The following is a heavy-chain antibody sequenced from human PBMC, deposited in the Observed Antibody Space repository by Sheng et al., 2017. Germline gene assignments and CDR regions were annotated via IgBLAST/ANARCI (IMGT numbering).Heavy chain of an antibody. D-gene: IGHD7-27*01. V-gene: IGHV4-59*01. J-gene: IGHJ3*02. CDR1: GGSISSYY. Sequence: QVQLQESGPGLVKPSETLSLTCTVSGGSISSYYWSWIRQPPGKGLEWIGYIYYSGSTNYNPSLKSRVTISVDTSKNQFSLKLSSVTAADTAVYYCARAGLGQTFDIWGQGTMGHRLF. CDR2: IYYSGST. CDR3: ARAGLGQTFDI.